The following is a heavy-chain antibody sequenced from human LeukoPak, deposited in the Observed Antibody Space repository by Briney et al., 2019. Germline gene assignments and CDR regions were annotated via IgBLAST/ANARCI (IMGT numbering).Heavy chain of an antibody. J-gene: IGHJ5*02. CDR3: ARGTYYCSSTSCYTNWFDP. CDR1: GGSISNYY. V-gene: IGHV4-59*01. CDR2: IYYTGST. Sequence: PSETLSLTRTVSGGSISNYYWNWIRQSPGKGLEWIGYIYYTGSTNYNPSLKSRVTISVDTSKNQLSLKLSSVTAADTAVYYCARGTYYCSSTSCYTNWFDPWGQGTLVTVSS. D-gene: IGHD2-2*02.